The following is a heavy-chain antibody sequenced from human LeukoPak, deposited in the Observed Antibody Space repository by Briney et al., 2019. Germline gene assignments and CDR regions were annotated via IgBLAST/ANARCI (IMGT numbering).Heavy chain of an antibody. V-gene: IGHV5-51*01. CDR3: ARLVGATHSGYGMDV. CDR2: IYPGDSDT. Sequence: GESLKISCKGSGYSFTSYWIGWVRQMPGKGLEWMGIIYPGDSDTRYSPSCQGHVTISADKSISTAYLQWSSLKASDPAMYYCARLVGATHSGYGMDVWGQGTTVTVSS. J-gene: IGHJ6*02. CDR1: GYSFTSYW. D-gene: IGHD1-26*01.